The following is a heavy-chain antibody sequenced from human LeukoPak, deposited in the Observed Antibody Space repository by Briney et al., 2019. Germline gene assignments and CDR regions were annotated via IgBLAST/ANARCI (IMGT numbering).Heavy chain of an antibody. CDR3: ARAPRVPDGGFDP. D-gene: IGHD4-17*01. Sequence: SETLSLTCTVSGGSISSSSYYWGWIRQPPGKGLEWIGSIYYSGSTYYNPSLKSRVTISVDTSKNQFSLKLSSVTAADTAVYYCARAPRVPDGGFDPWGQGTLVTVSS. J-gene: IGHJ5*02. CDR1: GGSISSSSYY. V-gene: IGHV4-39*01. CDR2: IYYSGST.